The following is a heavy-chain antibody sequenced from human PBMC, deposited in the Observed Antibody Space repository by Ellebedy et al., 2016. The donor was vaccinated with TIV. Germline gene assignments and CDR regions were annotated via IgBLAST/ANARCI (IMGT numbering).Heavy chain of an antibody. V-gene: IGHV3-7*01. CDR1: GFTFSIYW. CDR3: ARHTDYDLYY. CDR2: IKKDGSEQ. Sequence: GESLKISCTTSGFTFSIYWMTWVRQAPGKGLECVANIKKDGSEQSYVDSVKGRFPISRDNAKNSIHLQMNGLRDEDTAVYYYARHTDYDLYYWGQGALVTVSS. D-gene: IGHD4-17*01. J-gene: IGHJ4*02.